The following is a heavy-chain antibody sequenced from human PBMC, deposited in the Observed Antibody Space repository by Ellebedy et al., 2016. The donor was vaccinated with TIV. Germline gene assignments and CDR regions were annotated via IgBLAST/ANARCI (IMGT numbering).Heavy chain of an antibody. CDR2: IYPGDSDT. CDR1: GYSFTSYW. J-gene: IGHJ4*02. D-gene: IGHD3-22*01. V-gene: IGHV5-51*01. Sequence: GESLKISXKGSGYSFTSYWIGWVRQMPGKGLEWMGIIYPGDSDTRYSPSFQGQVTISADKSISTAYLQWSSLKASDTAMYYCARRDSSGYYWYYFDYWGQGTLVTVSS. CDR3: ARRDSSGYYWYYFDY.